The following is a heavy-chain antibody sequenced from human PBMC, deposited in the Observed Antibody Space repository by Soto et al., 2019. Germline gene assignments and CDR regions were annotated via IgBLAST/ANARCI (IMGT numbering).Heavy chain of an antibody. J-gene: IGHJ4*02. D-gene: IGHD3-22*01. CDR1: GFTFSNYA. Sequence: GGSLRLSCAASGFTFSNYAMTLVRRAPGRGLDWLSAIGGGGDTTYYADSVKGRFTVSRDTSKSTLFLQMSSLRAEDTALYYCARQMGSSCYTDTDYWGQGTLVTVSS. CDR3: ARQMGSSCYTDTDY. V-gene: IGHV3-23*01. CDR2: IGGGGDTT.